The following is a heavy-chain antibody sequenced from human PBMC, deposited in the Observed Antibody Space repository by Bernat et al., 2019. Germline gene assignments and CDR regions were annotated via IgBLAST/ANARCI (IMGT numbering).Heavy chain of an antibody. CDR3: ARGAHNGIDDAFDF. CDR1: GFTFSSHP. V-gene: IGHV3-30-3*01. J-gene: IGHJ3*01. D-gene: IGHD2-8*01. Sequence: QVQLVESGGGVVQPGMSLRLSCAASGFTFSSHPMHWVRQAPGKGLEWVALISYDGINKYYADSVKGRFTISRDNSKDTLYLQMNSLRAEDTAVYYCARGAHNGIDDAFDFWGLGTMVTVSS. CDR2: ISYDGINK.